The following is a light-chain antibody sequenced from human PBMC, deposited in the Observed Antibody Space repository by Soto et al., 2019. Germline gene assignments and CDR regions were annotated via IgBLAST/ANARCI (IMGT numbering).Light chain of an antibody. CDR1: SSDVGAGND. V-gene: IGLV1-40*01. CDR3: QSYDSSLSAVV. J-gene: IGLJ2*01. Sequence: QSALTQPPSVSGAPGQWVSISCTGSSSDVGAGNDVHWYEHLPGTAPKLLIYQNNNRPSGVPDRFSGSKFGTSASLAITGLQAEDEADYYCQSYDSSLSAVVFGGGTKLTVL. CDR2: QNN.